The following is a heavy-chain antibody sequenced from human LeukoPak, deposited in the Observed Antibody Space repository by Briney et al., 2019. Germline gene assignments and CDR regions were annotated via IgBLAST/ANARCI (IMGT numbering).Heavy chain of an antibody. V-gene: IGHV4-34*01. CDR2: INHSGST. J-gene: IGHJ4*02. CDR1: GGSFSGYY. Sequence: SETLSLTCAVYGGSFSGYYWSWIRQPPGKGLEWIGEINHSGSTNYNPSLKSRVTISVDTSKNQFSLKLSSVTAADTAVYYCARGIAAARYGNYFDYWGQGTLVTVSS. CDR3: ARGIAAARYGNYFDY. D-gene: IGHD6-13*01.